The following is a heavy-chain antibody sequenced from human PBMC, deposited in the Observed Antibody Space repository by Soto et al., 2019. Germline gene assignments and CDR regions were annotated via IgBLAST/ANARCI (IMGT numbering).Heavy chain of an antibody. D-gene: IGHD3-22*01. V-gene: IGHV3-30*03. J-gene: IGHJ1*01. CDR1: GFTFSNYA. CDR3: ARDLSRGITMIGLEIHY. CDR2: ISYDERKK. Sequence: QVQLVESGGGVVQAGRYLRLSCAASGFTFSNYAMHWVRRAPGKGLEVVAIISYDERKKYYRESVRGRFTISRDNSKNTLYLQMSDLKSEDTAVYYCARDLSRGITMIGLEIHYWGQGTLVTVS.